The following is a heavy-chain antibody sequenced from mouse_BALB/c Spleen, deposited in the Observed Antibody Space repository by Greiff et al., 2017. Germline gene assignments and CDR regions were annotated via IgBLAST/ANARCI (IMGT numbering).Heavy chain of an antibody. CDR2: INPGSGGT. CDR3: ARGTVVADYYAMDY. D-gene: IGHD1-1*01. J-gene: IGHJ4*01. V-gene: IGHV1-54*01. Sequence: VQLQQPGAELVKPGASVKVSCKASGYAFTNYLIEWVKQRPGQGLEWIGVINPGSGGTNYNEKFKGKATLTADKSSSTAYMQLSSLTSDDSAVYFCARGTVVADYYAMDYWGQGTSVTVSS. CDR1: GYAFTNYL.